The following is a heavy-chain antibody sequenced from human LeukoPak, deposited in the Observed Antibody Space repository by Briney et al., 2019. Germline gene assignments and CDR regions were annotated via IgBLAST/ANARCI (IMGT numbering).Heavy chain of an antibody. J-gene: IGHJ4*02. V-gene: IGHV4-39*01. CDR2: IHYPGNT. D-gene: IGHD3-3*01. CDR1: GGSTSSSNYY. Sequence: SETLSLTCTVSGGSTSSSNYYWGWIRQPPGKGLEWIGGIHYPGNTYYNPSLKSRVTISVDTSKNQFSLKLSSVTAADTAVYYCAKLGAGPTYYDFWSGYSSSYFDYWGQGTLVTVSS. CDR3: AKLGAGPTYYDFWSGYSSSYFDY.